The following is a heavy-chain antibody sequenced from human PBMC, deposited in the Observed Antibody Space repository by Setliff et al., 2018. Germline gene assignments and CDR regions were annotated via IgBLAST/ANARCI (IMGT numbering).Heavy chain of an antibody. CDR1: GGSTSSYY. CDR3: ARGIITMVRGVITFSYYFDY. CDR2: IYTSGST. D-gene: IGHD3-10*01. J-gene: IGHJ4*02. Sequence: PSETLSLTCTASGGSTSSYYWSWIRQPAGKGLEWIGRIYTSGSTNYNPSLKSRVTMSVDTSKNQFSLKLSSVTAADTAVYYCARGIITMVRGVITFSYYFDYWGQGTLVTVSS. V-gene: IGHV4-4*07.